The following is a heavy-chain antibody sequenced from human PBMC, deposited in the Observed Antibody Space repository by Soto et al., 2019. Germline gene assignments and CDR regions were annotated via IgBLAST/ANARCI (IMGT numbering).Heavy chain of an antibody. Sequence: EVQVVESGGDLVQPGGSLRLSCAASGFTVSSNYMSWVRQAPGKGLEWVSVIYSGGSTYYADSVKGRFTISRDNSKNTLYLQMNSLRAEDTAVYYCARDNGYWYFELWGRGTLVTVSS. V-gene: IGHV3-66*01. CDR2: IYSGGST. CDR1: GFTVSSNY. J-gene: IGHJ2*01. CDR3: ARDNGYWYFEL.